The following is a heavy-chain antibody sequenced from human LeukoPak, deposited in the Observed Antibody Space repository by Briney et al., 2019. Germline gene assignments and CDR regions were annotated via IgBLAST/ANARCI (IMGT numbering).Heavy chain of an antibody. CDR3: AKFHRGFELVHLPRDAFDI. Sequence: ASVKVSCKASGYTFTGYYMHWVRQAPGQGLEWMGWINPNSGGTNYAQKFQGRVTMTRDTSISTAYMELSRLRSDDTAVYYCAKFHRGFELVHLPRDAFDIWGQGTMVTVSS. CDR1: GYTFTGYY. J-gene: IGHJ3*02. V-gene: IGHV1-2*02. D-gene: IGHD1-26*01. CDR2: INPNSGGT.